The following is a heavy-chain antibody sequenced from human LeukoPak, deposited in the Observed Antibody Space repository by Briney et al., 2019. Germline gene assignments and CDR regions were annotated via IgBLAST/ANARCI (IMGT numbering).Heavy chain of an antibody. D-gene: IGHD3-22*01. CDR1: GFTFSSYG. CDR2: IWYDGSNK. V-gene: IGHV3-33*01. CDR3: ARDSTYYYDSSGYWDY. Sequence: PGGSLRLSCAASGFTFSSYGMHWVRQAPGKGLEWVAVIWYDGSNKYYADSVKGRFTISRDNSKNTLYLQMNSLRAEDTAVYYCARDSTYYYDSSGYWDYWGQGTLVTVSS. J-gene: IGHJ4*02.